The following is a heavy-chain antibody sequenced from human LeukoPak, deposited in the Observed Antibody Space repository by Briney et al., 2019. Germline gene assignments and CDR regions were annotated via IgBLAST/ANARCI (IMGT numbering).Heavy chain of an antibody. CDR1: GYTHTQLS. D-gene: IGHD2-2*02. Sequence: GASVQVSCKVSGYTHTQLSMHWVRQAPGKGLAWMGRFDPEDGETSYAQKFRGRVTMTEDTSTDTAYMELSSLRSEDTAVYYCAKVLWADQLLYDYWGQGTLVTVSS. CDR2: FDPEDGET. CDR3: AKVLWADQLLYDY. V-gene: IGHV1-24*01. J-gene: IGHJ4*02.